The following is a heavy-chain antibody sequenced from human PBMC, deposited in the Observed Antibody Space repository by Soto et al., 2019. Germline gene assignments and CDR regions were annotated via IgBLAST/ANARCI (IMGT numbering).Heavy chain of an antibody. V-gene: IGHV4-4*07. CDR3: AREPLAHSYFDF. CDR2: LYNAEKT. Sequence: PSQTLSLTCTDSGGSVSSHYWSWIRQPAGKGLEWLGRLYNAEKTSYKPSLKGRVTMSIDTSNNQFTLKLTSGTAADTAVYFCAREPLAHSYFDFWGQGILVTAPQ. J-gene: IGHJ4*02. CDR1: GGSVSSHY.